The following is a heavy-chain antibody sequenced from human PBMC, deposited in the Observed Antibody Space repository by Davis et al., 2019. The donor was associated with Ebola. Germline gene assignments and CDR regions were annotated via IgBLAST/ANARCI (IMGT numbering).Heavy chain of an antibody. J-gene: IGHJ4*02. D-gene: IGHD3-9*01. V-gene: IGHV4-59*01. CDR3: ARSHSDWLLPFDY. CDR2: IYYSGST. CDR1: GASISSYY. Sequence: MPSETLSLTCSVSGASISSYYWSWIRQPPGKGLEWIGYIYYSGSTNNNPSLKSRVTIPLDTSKNQFSLRLSSVTAADTAVYYCARSHSDWLLPFDYWGQGTLATVSS.